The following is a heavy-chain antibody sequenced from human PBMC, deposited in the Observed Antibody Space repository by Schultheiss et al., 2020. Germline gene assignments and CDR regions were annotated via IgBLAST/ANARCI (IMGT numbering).Heavy chain of an antibody. Sequence: SETLSLTCTVSGGSISSYYWSWIRQPPGKGLEWIGEINHSGSTNYNPSLKSRVTISVDTSKNQFSLKLSSVTAADTAVYYCASDYGDYVHWGQGTLVTVS. J-gene: IGHJ4*02. CDR1: GGSISSYY. CDR3: ASDYGDYVH. V-gene: IGHV4-59*08. D-gene: IGHD4-17*01. CDR2: INHSGST.